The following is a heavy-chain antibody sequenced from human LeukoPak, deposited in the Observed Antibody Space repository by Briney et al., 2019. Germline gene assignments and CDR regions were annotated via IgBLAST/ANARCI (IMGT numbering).Heavy chain of an antibody. J-gene: IGHJ4*02. CDR3: ARGLAAAGTFDY. Sequence: ASVKVSCKASGYTFTSYGINWVRQATGQGLEWMGWMNPNSGNTGYAQKFQGRVTMTRNTSISTAYMELSSLRSEDTAVYYCARGLAAAGTFDYWGQGTLVTVSS. V-gene: IGHV1-8*02. CDR2: MNPNSGNT. CDR1: GYTFTSYG. D-gene: IGHD6-13*01.